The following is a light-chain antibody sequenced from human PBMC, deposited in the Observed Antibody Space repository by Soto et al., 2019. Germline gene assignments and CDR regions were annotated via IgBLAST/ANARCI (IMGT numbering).Light chain of an antibody. CDR2: EVS. Sequence: QSALTQPASVSGSPGQSITISCTGTSSDVGGYNYVSWYQQHPGKVPKLVIYEVSNRPSGVSNRFSGSKSGNTASLTISGRQAEDEADYYCSSYTSSITLLYVFGTGTKLTVL. CDR3: SSYTSSITLLYV. V-gene: IGLV2-14*01. CDR1: SSDVGGYNY. J-gene: IGLJ1*01.